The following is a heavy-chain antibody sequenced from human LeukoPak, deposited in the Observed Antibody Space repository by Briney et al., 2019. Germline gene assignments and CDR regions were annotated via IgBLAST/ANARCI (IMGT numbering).Heavy chain of an antibody. Sequence: SETPSLTCTVSGYSISSGYYWGWIRQPPGKGLEWIGSIYHSGSTYYNPSLKSRVTISVDTSKNQFSLKLSSVTAADTAVYYCAREGDIVVVVAATPTINWFDPWGQGTLVTVSS. J-gene: IGHJ5*02. CDR3: AREGDIVVVVAATPTINWFDP. CDR1: GYSISSGYY. CDR2: IYHSGST. D-gene: IGHD2-15*01. V-gene: IGHV4-38-2*02.